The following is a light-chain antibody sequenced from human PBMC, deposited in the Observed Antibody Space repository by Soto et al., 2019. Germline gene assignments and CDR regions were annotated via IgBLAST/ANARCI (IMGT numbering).Light chain of an antibody. CDR3: SSYASSTTPYV. J-gene: IGLJ1*01. CDR2: EVS. V-gene: IGLV2-14*02. CDR1: NSDVGSYNL. Sequence: QSVLTQPASVSGSPGQSITISCTGTNSDVGSYNLVSWYQQHPGKAPKLMIYEVSKRPSGVSNRFSGSKSGNTASLTISGLQAEDEADYYCSSYASSTTPYVFGTGTKVTVL.